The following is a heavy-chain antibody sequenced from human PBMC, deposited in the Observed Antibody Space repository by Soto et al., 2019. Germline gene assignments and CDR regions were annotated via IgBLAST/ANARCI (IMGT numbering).Heavy chain of an antibody. V-gene: IGHV4-39*01. CDR3: ARRVWAVRGVSGFDY. Sequence: SETLSLTCTVSGGSISSSSYYWGWIRQPPGKGLEWIGSIYYSGSTYYNPSLKSRVTISVDTSKNQFSLKLSSVTAADTAVYYCARRVWAVRGVSGFDYWGQGTLVTVSS. J-gene: IGHJ4*02. CDR2: IYYSGST. CDR1: GGSISSSSYY. D-gene: IGHD3-10*01.